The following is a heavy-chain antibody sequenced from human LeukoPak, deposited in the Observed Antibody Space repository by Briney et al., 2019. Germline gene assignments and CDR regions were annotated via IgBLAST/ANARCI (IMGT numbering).Heavy chain of an antibody. CDR2: INHSGST. Sequence: SETLSLTCAVYGGSFSGYYWSWIRQPPGKGLEWLGEINHSGSTNYNPSLKSRVTISVDTSKNQFSLKLSSVTAADTAVYYCARFVRYFDWLFSYFDYWGQGTLVTVSS. V-gene: IGHV4-34*01. D-gene: IGHD3-9*01. CDR1: GGSFSGYY. J-gene: IGHJ4*02. CDR3: ARFVRYFDWLFSYFDY.